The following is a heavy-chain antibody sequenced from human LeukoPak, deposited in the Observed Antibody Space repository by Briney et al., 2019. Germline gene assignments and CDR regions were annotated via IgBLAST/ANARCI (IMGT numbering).Heavy chain of an antibody. V-gene: IGHV3-11*01. D-gene: IGHD3-9*01. J-gene: IGHJ4*02. CDR3: AKDMGILTGYYPFDY. CDR2: ISSSGTTI. CDR1: GFTFSDYY. Sequence: SGGSLRLSCVVSGFTFSDYYMSWIRQAPGKGLEWISYISSSGTTIYYADSVTGRFTISRDNAKNSLYLQMNSLRAEDTALYYCAKDMGILTGYYPFDYWGQGTLVTVSS.